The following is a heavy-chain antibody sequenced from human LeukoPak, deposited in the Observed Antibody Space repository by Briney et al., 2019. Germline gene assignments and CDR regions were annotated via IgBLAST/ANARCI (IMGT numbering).Heavy chain of an antibody. CDR3: AKDILAAAGTTSAFDY. Sequence: PGGSLRLSCAASGFTFDDYAMHWVRQAPGKGLEWASGISWNSGSIGYADSVKGRFTISRDNAKNSLYLQMNSLRAEDTALYYCAKDILAAAGTTSAFDYWGQGTLVTVSS. CDR1: GFTFDDYA. CDR2: ISWNSGSI. V-gene: IGHV3-9*01. J-gene: IGHJ4*02. D-gene: IGHD6-13*01.